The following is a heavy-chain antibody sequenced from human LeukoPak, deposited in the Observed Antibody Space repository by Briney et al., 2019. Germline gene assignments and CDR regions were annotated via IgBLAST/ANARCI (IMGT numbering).Heavy chain of an antibody. CDR1: GYDFSTFG. J-gene: IGHJ3*02. CDR3: ARDSPFMVPGTGDAFDI. D-gene: IGHD6-19*01. Sequence: ASVKVSCKASGYDFSTFGISWVRRAPGEGLERMGWISAYHGKTNFPQRFQGRVTLTTETSTSTAYMELRSLRSDDTAIYYCARDSPFMVPGTGDAFDIWGQGTMVSVSS. V-gene: IGHV1-18*01. CDR2: ISAYHGKT.